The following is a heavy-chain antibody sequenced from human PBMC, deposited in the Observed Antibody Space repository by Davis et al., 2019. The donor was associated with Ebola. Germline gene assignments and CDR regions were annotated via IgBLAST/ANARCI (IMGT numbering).Heavy chain of an antibody. CDR1: GGSISSSNW. CDR2: IYHSGST. J-gene: IGHJ4*02. Sequence: SETLSLTCAVSGGSISSSNWWSWVRQPPGKGLEWIGEIYHSGSTNYNPSLKSRVTISVDTSKNQFSLKLNSVTAADTAVYYCARGRGRWLRSASIGYWGQGTLVTVSS. D-gene: IGHD5-12*01. V-gene: IGHV4-4*02. CDR3: ARGRGRWLRSASIGY.